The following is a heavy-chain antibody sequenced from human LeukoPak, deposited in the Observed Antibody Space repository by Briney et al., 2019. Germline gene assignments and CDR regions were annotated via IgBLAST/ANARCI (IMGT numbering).Heavy chain of an antibody. V-gene: IGHV4-39*01. CDR3: ARHNYGSGSAFDY. CDR2: IYYSGST. D-gene: IGHD3-10*01. Sequence: SETLSLTCTVSGGSISSSSYYWGWIRQPPGKGLEWIGSIYYSGSTYYNPSLKSRVTISVDTSKNQFSLRLSSVTAADTAVYYCARHNYGSGSAFDYWGQGTLVTVSS. J-gene: IGHJ4*02. CDR1: GGSISSSSYY.